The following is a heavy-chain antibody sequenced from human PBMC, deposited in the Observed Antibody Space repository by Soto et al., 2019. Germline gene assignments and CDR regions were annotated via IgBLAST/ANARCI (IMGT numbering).Heavy chain of an antibody. J-gene: IGHJ4*02. CDR2: INIDGSTT. V-gene: IGHV3-74*01. CDR1: AFTFSSYW. Sequence: DVQLVESGGGLVQPGGSLRLSCAASAFTFSSYWMHWVRQAPGKGLVWVSRINIDGSTTTYADSVKGRFTISRDNAKNTVYLQMNSLRADDTAVYYCARGRLYYYDSCDNWGQGTLVTVSS. CDR3: ARGRLYYYDSCDN. D-gene: IGHD3-22*01.